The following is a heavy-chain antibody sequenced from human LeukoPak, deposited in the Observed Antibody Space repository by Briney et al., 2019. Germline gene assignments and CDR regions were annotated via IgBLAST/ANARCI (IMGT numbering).Heavy chain of an antibody. CDR3: AREWSLGYCSGGSCYSGPTPKYFDY. V-gene: IGHV1-69*04. J-gene: IGHJ4*02. Sequence: ASVKVSCKASGYTFTAYYMHWVRQAPGQGLEWMGRIIHILGIANYAQKFQGRVTITADKSTSTAYMELSSLRSEDTAVYYCAREWSLGYCSGGSCYSGPTPKYFDYWGQGTLVTVSS. CDR2: IIHILGIA. CDR1: GYTFTAYY. D-gene: IGHD2-15*01.